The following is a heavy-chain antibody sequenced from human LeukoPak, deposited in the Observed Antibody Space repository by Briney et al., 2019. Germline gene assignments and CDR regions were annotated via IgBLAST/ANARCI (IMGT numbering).Heavy chain of an antibody. Sequence: SETLSLTCTVSGGSISSGGYSWSWIRQPPGQGLEWIGYIYYSGSTFYNPSLKSRVTMSVETSKNQFSLKLTSVTAADTAVYYCARRRSGYLSYYFDYWGQGTLVTVSS. CDR3: ARRRSGYLSYYFDY. CDR1: GGSISSGGYS. V-gene: IGHV4-30-4*01. D-gene: IGHD3-22*01. J-gene: IGHJ4*02. CDR2: IYYSGST.